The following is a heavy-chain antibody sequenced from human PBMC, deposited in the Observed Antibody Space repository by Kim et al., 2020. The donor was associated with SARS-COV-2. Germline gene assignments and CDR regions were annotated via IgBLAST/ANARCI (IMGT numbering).Heavy chain of an antibody. Sequence: GGSLRLSCAASGFTFSSYSMNWVRQAPGKGLEWVSSISSSSSYIYYADSVKGRFTISRDNAKNSLYLQMNSLRAEDTAVYYCARGGWGTVTTNFDYWGQGTLVTVSS. CDR3: ARGGWGTVTTNFDY. CDR1: GFTFSSYS. CDR2: ISSSSSYI. V-gene: IGHV3-21*01. J-gene: IGHJ4*02. D-gene: IGHD4-4*01.